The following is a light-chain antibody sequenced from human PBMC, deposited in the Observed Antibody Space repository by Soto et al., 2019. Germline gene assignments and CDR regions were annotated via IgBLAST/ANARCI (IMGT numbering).Light chain of an antibody. CDR2: DVS. CDR1: ISDVGGYNY. Sequence: QSVLTQPRSVSGSPGQSVTISCTGTISDVGGYNYVSWFQQHPGKVPKLMIHDVSERPSGVPGRFSGSKSGNTASLTISGLQAEDDADYYRCSFAGSSTFVVFGGGTQLTVL. J-gene: IGLJ3*02. CDR3: CSFAGSSTFVV. V-gene: IGLV2-11*01.